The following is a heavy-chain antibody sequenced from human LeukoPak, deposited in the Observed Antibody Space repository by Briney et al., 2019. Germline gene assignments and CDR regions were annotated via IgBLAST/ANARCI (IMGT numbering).Heavy chain of an antibody. CDR2: ISAYNGNT. CDR1: VYTFTSYG. V-gene: IGHV1-18*01. J-gene: IGHJ3*02. Sequence: GASVKVSCKASVYTFTSYGISWVRQAPGQGLEWMGWISAYNGNTNYAQKLQGRVTMTTGTSTSTPYMELRSRGSDDTAVYYCARDGSLVRGAFDIWGQGTMVTVSS. D-gene: IGHD3-10*01. CDR3: ARDGSLVRGAFDI.